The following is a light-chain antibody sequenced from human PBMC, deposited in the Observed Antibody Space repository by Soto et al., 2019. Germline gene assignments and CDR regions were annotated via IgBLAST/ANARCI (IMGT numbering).Light chain of an antibody. CDR3: QQYDSYPWT. V-gene: IGKV1-5*01. CDR1: QSIRNW. J-gene: IGKJ1*01. CDR2: DAS. Sequence: DIPLTQTPSTLSASVGDRITMTCRASQSIRNWLAWYQQQPGKAPKLLIYDASTLQSGVLSRFSGSGSGTEFTLTITSLQPDDFATYYCQQYDSYPWTFGQGTKVEVK.